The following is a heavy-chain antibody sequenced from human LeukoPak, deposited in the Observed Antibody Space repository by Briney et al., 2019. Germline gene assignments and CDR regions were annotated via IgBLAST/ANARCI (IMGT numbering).Heavy chain of an antibody. Sequence: PSETLSLTCTVSGGSIRSTSHYWAWIRQPPGKGLEWIGSIFYSGSTYYNPSLKSRVTMFVDMSKNQFSLKLNSVTAADTAVYYCARGLGTLRYWGQGTLVTVSS. J-gene: IGHJ4*02. V-gene: IGHV4-39*01. D-gene: IGHD6-13*01. CDR1: GGSIRSTSHY. CDR3: ARGLGTLRY. CDR2: IFYSGST.